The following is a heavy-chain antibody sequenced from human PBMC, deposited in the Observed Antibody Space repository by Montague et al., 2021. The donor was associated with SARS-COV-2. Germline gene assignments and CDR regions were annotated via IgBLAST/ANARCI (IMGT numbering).Heavy chain of an antibody. J-gene: IGHJ6*02. CDR1: GFNFDDYA. CDR3: ARNMVVSASRRFYYHGLDV. CDR2: ITWDIINL. D-gene: IGHD2-15*01. V-gene: IGHV3-9*01. Sequence: SLRLSCAASGFNFDDYAMHWVRLAPGKGLEWVSGITWDIINLGYGALVKGRLPISRDNAKKSLYLEMSSLRADDTAVYYCARNMVVSASRRFYYHGLDVWGQGITVTVS.